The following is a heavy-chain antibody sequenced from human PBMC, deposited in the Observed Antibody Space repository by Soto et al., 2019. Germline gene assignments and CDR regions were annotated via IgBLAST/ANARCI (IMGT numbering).Heavy chain of an antibody. CDR3: ARTSQGAYYYY. V-gene: IGHV1-2*04. J-gene: IGHJ4*02. CDR2: INPNSGGT. Sequence: QVQLVQSGAEVKKPGASVKVSCKASGYTFTGYYMHWVRQAPGQGLEWMGWINPNSGGTNYAQKFQGWVTMTRDTAISTGYIELSRPRSGGPAVYYCARTSQGAYYYYWGQGTLVTVSS. D-gene: IGHD3-22*01. CDR1: GYTFTGYY.